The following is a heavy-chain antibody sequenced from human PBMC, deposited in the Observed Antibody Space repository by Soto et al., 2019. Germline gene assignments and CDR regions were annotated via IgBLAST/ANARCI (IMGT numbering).Heavy chain of an antibody. V-gene: IGHV1-69*02. CDR1: GGTFSTYT. CDR3: AKVWGGAFDL. D-gene: IGHD3-10*01. CDR2: IIPIIGII. J-gene: IGHJ3*01. Sequence: ASVKVSCKASGGTFSTYTITWVRQAPGQGLEWMGRIIPIIGIINYAQKFQGRVTISADKFTGTAYMELTGLRSDDTAVYYCAKVWGGAFDLWGQGTMVTVS.